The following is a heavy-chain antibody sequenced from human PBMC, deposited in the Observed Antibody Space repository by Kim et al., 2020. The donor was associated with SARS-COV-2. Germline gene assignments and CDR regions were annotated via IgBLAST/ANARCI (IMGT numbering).Heavy chain of an antibody. Sequence: GGSLRLSCAASGFTFSSYSMNWVRQAPGKGLEWVSSISSSSSYIYYADSVKGRFTISRDNAKNSLYLQMNSLRAEDTAVYYCARSDCSSTSCYFLRAFDAFDIWGQGTMVTVSS. D-gene: IGHD2-2*01. CDR1: GFTFSSYS. CDR3: ARSDCSSTSCYFLRAFDAFDI. CDR2: ISSSSSYI. J-gene: IGHJ3*02. V-gene: IGHV3-21*01.